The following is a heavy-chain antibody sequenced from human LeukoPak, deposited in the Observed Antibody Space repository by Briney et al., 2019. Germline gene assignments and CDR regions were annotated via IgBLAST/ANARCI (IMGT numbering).Heavy chain of an antibody. CDR1: VGTFSSYA. Sequence: ASVKVSCKASVGTFSSYAISWVRQAPGQGLEWMGGIIPIFGTANYAQKFQGRVTITADESTSTAYMELSSLRSEDTAVYYCAGRDSSGYYHLFDIWGQGTMVTVSS. J-gene: IGHJ3*02. CDR2: IIPIFGTA. D-gene: IGHD3-22*01. V-gene: IGHV1-69*13. CDR3: AGRDSSGYYHLFDI.